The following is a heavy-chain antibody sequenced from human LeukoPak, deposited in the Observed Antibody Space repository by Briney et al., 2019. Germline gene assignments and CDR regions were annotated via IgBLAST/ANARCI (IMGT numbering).Heavy chain of an antibody. CDR1: GGTFSSYA. Sequence: GASVKVSCKASGGTFSSYAISWVRQAPGQGLEWMGWINPNSGGTNYAQKFQGRVTMTRDTSISTAYMELSRLRSDDTAVYYCARERSALDPWGQGTLVTVSS. V-gene: IGHV1-2*02. CDR2: INPNSGGT. J-gene: IGHJ5*02. CDR3: ARERSALDP.